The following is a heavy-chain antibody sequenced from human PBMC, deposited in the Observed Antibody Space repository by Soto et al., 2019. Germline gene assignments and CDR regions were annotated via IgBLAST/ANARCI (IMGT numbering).Heavy chain of an antibody. CDR1: GYRVCISG. CDR2: VWSNGVNN. V-gene: IGHV3-33*01. Sequence: PCWSPGLASAACGYRVCISGMHWVRQAPGKGLEWVAVVWSNGVNNYYADSVRGRFTISRDNSKNSLYLQMNSLKAEDMAVYYWVRDRGALDAFDIWGQATMVSVSS. CDR3: VRDRGALDAFDI. J-gene: IGHJ3*02.